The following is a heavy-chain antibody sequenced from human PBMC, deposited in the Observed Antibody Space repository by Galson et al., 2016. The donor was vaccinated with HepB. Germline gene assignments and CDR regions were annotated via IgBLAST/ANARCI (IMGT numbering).Heavy chain of an antibody. CDR3: AKGARSSSPGWFAP. CDR2: ISGSGGST. V-gene: IGHV3-23*01. Sequence: SLRLSCAASGFTFSSYAMTWVRQSPGKGLEWVSGISGSGGSTSYADSLKGRFTISRDNFKNTLYLEINSLRAEDTALYYCAKGARSSSPGWFAPWGQGTLVTVSS. J-gene: IGHJ5*02. CDR1: GFTFSSYA. D-gene: IGHD6-6*01.